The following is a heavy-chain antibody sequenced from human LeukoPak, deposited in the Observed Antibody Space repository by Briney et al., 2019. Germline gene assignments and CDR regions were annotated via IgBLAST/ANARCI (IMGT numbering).Heavy chain of an antibody. Sequence: AGGSLILSCAASVFTFSNYSMNWVRQSPGHGLEWVSSIRSSSRYIYYADSVRDLCTISRDYSKNTLYLQMSSLRAEHTAVEYCARRAGAYSHAYDYWGQGTLVTVSS. CDR2: IRSSSRYI. J-gene: IGHJ4*02. CDR1: VFTFSNYS. D-gene: IGHD4/OR15-4a*01. CDR3: ARRAGAYSHAYDY. V-gene: IGHV3-21*04.